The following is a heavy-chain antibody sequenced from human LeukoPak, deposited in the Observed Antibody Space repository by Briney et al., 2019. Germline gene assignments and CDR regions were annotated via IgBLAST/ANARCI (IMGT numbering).Heavy chain of an antibody. CDR2: IWYDGSRK. CDR3: ARDAWTDGDPFDY. V-gene: IGHV3-33*01. J-gene: IGHJ4*02. CDR1: GFTFDTYA. Sequence: GGSLRLSCAASGFTFDTYAMHWVRQAPGEGLEWMAVIWYDGSRKEYADSVKGRFTISRDNAKNSLYLQMNSLRAEDTAVYYCARDAWTDGDPFDYWGQGTLVTVSS. D-gene: IGHD4-17*01.